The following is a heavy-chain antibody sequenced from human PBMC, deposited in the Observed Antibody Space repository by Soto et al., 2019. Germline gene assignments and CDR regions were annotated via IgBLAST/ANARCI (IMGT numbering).Heavy chain of an antibody. J-gene: IGHJ5*02. CDR2: IYYSGST. Sequence: QVQLQESGPGLVKPSQTLSLTCTVSGASISSGGYYWSWIRQHPGKGLEWIGYIYYSGSTYYNPSIKSRVTISVDTSKNQFSLKLSSVSAADTAVYYCARAASTRGYGYGYWFDPWGQGTLVTVSS. V-gene: IGHV4-31*03. CDR3: ARAASTRGYGYGYWFDP. D-gene: IGHD5-18*01. CDR1: GASISSGGYY.